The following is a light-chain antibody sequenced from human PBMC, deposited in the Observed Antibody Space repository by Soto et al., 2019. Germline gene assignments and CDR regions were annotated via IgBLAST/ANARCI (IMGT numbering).Light chain of an antibody. Sequence: PGERATLSCRASQSVTTSYLAWYQQKPGQAPRLLIYGASSRATGIPDRFSGSGSGTDFTLTISRLEPEDFAVYYCQQYGSSPLTFGGGTKVEIK. CDR1: QSVTTSY. J-gene: IGKJ4*01. CDR2: GAS. CDR3: QQYGSSPLT. V-gene: IGKV3-20*01.